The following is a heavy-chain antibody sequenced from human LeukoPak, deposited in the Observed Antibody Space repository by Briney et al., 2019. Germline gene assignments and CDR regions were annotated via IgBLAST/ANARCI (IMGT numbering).Heavy chain of an antibody. CDR1: GGSISSGANY. J-gene: IGHJ3*02. Sequence: PSETLSLTCTVSGGSISSGANYWSWIRQPPGRGLEWIGYISHSESAYYSPSLESRITISVDRSKNQFSLKLKSMTAADTAIYYCARDGGTTSNPSHDTFAIWGQGTIVAVSS. CDR2: ISHSESA. V-gene: IGHV4-30-2*01. CDR3: ARDGGTTSNPSHDTFAI. D-gene: IGHD4-11*01.